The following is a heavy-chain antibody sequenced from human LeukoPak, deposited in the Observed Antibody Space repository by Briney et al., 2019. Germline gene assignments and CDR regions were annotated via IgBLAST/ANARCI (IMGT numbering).Heavy chain of an antibody. J-gene: IGHJ4*02. CDR3: ARDYYFDY. Sequence: PGGSLRLSCAASGFTFSSYAMHWVRQAPGKGLEWVANIKQDGSEKYYVDSVKGRFTISRDNAKNSLYLQMNSLRAEDTAVYYCARDYYFDYWGQGTLVTVSS. CDR1: GFTFSSYA. V-gene: IGHV3-7*01. CDR2: IKQDGSEK.